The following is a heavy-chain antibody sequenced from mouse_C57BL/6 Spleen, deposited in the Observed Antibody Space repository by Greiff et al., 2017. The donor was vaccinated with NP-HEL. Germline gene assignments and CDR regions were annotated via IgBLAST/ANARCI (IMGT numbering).Heavy chain of an antibody. CDR3: ARCDYDRYYAMDY. CDR2: IYPGDGDT. CDR1: GYAFSSYW. J-gene: IGHJ4*01. D-gene: IGHD2-4*01. V-gene: IGHV1-80*01. Sequence: QVQLQQSGAELVKPGASVKISCKASGYAFSSYWMNWVKQRPGKGLEWIGQIYPGDGDTNYNGKFKGKATLTADKSSSTAYMQLSSLTSEDSAVYFCARCDYDRYYAMDYWGQGTSVTVSS.